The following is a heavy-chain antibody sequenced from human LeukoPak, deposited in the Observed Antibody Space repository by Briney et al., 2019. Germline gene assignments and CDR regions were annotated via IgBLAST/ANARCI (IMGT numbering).Heavy chain of an antibody. J-gene: IGHJ2*01. CDR1: GFTIGSFA. CDR2: ISSGDYT. Sequence: GGSLRLSCAASGFTIGSFAMSWVRQAPGKGLEWVSTISSGDYTYYADSVKGRFTISRDNSKNTLYLQMNSLRAEDTAVYYCAKALLVDRYFDLWGRGTLVTVSS. D-gene: IGHD6-6*01. CDR3: AKALLVDRYFDL. V-gene: IGHV3-23*01.